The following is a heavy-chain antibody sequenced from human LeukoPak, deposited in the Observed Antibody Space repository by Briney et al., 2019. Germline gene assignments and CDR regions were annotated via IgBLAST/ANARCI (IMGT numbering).Heavy chain of an antibody. D-gene: IGHD1-26*01. Sequence: GGSLRLSCAASGFTFSSFGMHWVRQAPGKGLEWVAGIQSDGSKTYYADAVKGRFTISRDQIKNTLYLQLNSLRTEDTAVFYCAKDLAVAGANRWGFDYWGQGTLVTVSS. CDR3: AKDLAVAGANRWGFDY. J-gene: IGHJ4*02. CDR1: GFTFSSFG. V-gene: IGHV3-30*18. CDR2: IQSDGSKT.